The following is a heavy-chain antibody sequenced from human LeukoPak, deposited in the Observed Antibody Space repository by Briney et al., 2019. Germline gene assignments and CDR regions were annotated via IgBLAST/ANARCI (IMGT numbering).Heavy chain of an antibody. J-gene: IGHJ3*02. CDR3: ARARSDYYDSSGYYYTSGFDI. V-gene: IGHV1-69*06. CDR1: GGTFTSYA. D-gene: IGHD3-22*01. CDR2: IIPIFGRA. Sequence: GASVKVSCKASGGTFTSYAISWVRQAPGQGREGMGGIIPIFGRANYVQKFQGRVTITADKSTRTAHMELSSLTSDDTAVYYCARARSDYYDSSGYYYTSGFDIWGQGTMVTLSS.